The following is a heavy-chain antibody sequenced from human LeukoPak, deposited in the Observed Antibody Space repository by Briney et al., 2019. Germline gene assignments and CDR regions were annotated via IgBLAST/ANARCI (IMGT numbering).Heavy chain of an antibody. CDR3: TRDSRGVNWYDP. D-gene: IGHD3-10*01. J-gene: IGHJ5*02. CDR1: GYTFSDYY. Sequence: AASVKVSCKASGYTFSDYYINWVRQAPGQGREWMGYINPNSGGTYYPQKFQVRVTMTRDTSISTAHMELSSLRSDDTAVYYCTRDSRGVNWYDPWGQGTLVTVSS. CDR2: INPNSGGT. V-gene: IGHV1-2*02.